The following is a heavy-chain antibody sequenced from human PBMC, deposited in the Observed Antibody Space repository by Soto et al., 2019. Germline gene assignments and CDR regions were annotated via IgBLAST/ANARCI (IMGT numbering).Heavy chain of an antibody. D-gene: IGHD1-26*01. CDR2: ISYDGSNK. CDR1: GFTFSSYG. Sequence: PWGSLRLSCAASGFTFSSYGMHWFRQAPGKGLEWVAVISYDGSNKYYADSVKGRFTISRDNSKNTLYLQMNSLRAEDTAVYYCAKGGTPFRRELYSGSLYWGQGTLVTVSS. CDR3: AKGGTPFRRELYSGSLY. J-gene: IGHJ4*02. V-gene: IGHV3-30*18.